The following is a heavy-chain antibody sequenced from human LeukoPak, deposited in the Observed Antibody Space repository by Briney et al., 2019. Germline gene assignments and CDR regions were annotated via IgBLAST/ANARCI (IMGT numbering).Heavy chain of an antibody. V-gene: IGHV4-39*01. CDR3: ARGMRYDP. D-gene: IGHD2-8*01. J-gene: IGHJ5*02. Sequence: SETLSLTCTVSGGSISSSSYYWGWIRQPPGKGLEWIGSIYYSGSTYYNPSLKGRVTISVDTSKNQFSLKLSSVTAADTAVYYCARGMRYDPWGQGTLVTVSS. CDR2: IYYSGST. CDR1: GGSISSSSYY.